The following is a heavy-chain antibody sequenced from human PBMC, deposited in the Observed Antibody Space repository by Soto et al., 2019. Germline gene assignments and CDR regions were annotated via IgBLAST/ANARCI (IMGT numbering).Heavy chain of an antibody. CDR2: INPNSGGT. D-gene: IGHD4-17*01. CDR1: GYTFTGYY. CDR3: ASGLTTVTLHPEYYYYMDV. J-gene: IGHJ6*03. Sequence: GASVKVSCKASGYTFTGYYMHWVRQAPGQGLEWMGWINPNSGGTNYAQKFQGWVTMTRDTSISTAYMELSRLRSDDTAVYYCASGLTTVTLHPEYYYYMDVWGKGTTVTVSS. V-gene: IGHV1-2*04.